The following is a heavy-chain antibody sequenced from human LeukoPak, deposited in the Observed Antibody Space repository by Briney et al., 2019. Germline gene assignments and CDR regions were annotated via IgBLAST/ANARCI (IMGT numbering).Heavy chain of an antibody. CDR3: ARDGSSITGRIFDY. Sequence: QSGGSLRLSCAASGFTFSSYAMSWVRQAPGKGLEWVSAISGSGGSTYYADSVKGRFTISRDNSKNTLYLQMNSLRAEDTAVYYCARDGSSITGRIFDYWGQGTLVTVSS. CDR2: ISGSGGST. CDR1: GFTFSSYA. J-gene: IGHJ4*02. V-gene: IGHV3-23*01. D-gene: IGHD1-20*01.